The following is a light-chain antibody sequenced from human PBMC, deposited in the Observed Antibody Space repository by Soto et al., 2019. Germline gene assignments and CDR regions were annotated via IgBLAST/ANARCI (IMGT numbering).Light chain of an antibody. J-gene: IGKJ1*01. Sequence: DIQMTQSPSSLSPSVGDRVTILCRESRSSSGWLAWYQQTPGKAPELLIFDASNLKSGVSSRFSSSGYGTEFTHTISRLQPDDVATYYCLQYSSHSWTFGQGTTVDTK. CDR1: RSSSGW. CDR2: DAS. CDR3: LQYSSHSWT. V-gene: IGKV1-5*02.